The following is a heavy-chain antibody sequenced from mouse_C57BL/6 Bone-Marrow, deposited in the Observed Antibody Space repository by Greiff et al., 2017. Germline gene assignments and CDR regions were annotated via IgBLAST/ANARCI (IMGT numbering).Heavy chain of an antibody. D-gene: IGHD1-1*01. Sequence: QVQLQQPGAELVKPGASVKMSCKASGYTFTSYWITWVKQRPGQGLEWIGDIYPGSGSTNYNEKFKSKATLTVDTSSSTAYMQLSSLTSEDSAVYYCAREGYYTSSSAWFAYCGQGTLVTVSA. J-gene: IGHJ3*01. V-gene: IGHV1-55*01. CDR2: IYPGSGST. CDR1: GYTFTSYW. CDR3: AREGYYTSSSAWFAY.